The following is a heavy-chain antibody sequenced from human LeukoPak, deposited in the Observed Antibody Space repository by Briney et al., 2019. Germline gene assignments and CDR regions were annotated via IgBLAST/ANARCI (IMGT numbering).Heavy chain of an antibody. D-gene: IGHD6-19*01. V-gene: IGHV3-23*01. CDR2: ISGSGGST. CDR1: GFTFSTYA. J-gene: IGHJ4*02. CDR3: ARDFYNSAWYRLDY. Sequence: GGSLRLSCAASGFTFSTYAMSWVRQAPGKGLEWVSTISGSGGSTYYADSVKGRFTISRDNSKNTLYLQMNSLRAEDTAVYYCARDFYNSAWYRLDYWGQGTLVTVSS.